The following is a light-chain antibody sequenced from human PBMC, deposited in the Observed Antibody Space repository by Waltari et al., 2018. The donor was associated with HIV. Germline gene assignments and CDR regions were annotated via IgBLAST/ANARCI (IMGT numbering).Light chain of an antibody. Sequence: EINITKYPYTLSASVEDRVTISSRPSQFIHNWLAWYQQKPGQAPKLLIYKASTLESGVPSRFSGGGSGTDFTLTISSLQPDDFATYFCQQYHSYSSFGPGTIVDMK. V-gene: IGKV1-5*03. CDR3: QQYHSYSS. CDR1: QFIHNW. CDR2: KAS. J-gene: IGKJ3*01.